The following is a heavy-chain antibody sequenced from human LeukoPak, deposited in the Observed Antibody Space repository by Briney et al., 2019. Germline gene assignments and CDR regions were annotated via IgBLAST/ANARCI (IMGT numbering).Heavy chain of an antibody. CDR1: GFTFSSYW. Sequence: GGSLRLPCAASGFTFSSYWMSWVRQAPGKGLEWVANIKQDGSEKYYVDSVKGRFTFSRDNTKNSLYVQMNSLRAEDTAVYYCARGGLQYFDSWGQGTLVTVSS. CDR2: IKQDGSEK. D-gene: IGHD2-15*01. V-gene: IGHV3-7*01. CDR3: ARGGLQYFDS. J-gene: IGHJ4*02.